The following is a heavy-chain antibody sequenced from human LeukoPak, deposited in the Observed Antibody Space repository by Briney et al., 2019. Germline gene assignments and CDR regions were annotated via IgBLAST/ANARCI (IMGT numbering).Heavy chain of an antibody. J-gene: IGHJ1*01. CDR1: GFTFSDYY. Sequence: PGGSLRLSCAASGFTFSDYYMSWIRQAPGKGLEWVSYISSSGSTIYYADSVKGRFTISRDNAKNSLYLQMNSLRAEDTAVYYCAKDNVAAATFQHWGQGTLVTVSS. CDR3: AKDNVAAATFQH. D-gene: IGHD6-13*01. V-gene: IGHV3-11*04. CDR2: ISSSGSTI.